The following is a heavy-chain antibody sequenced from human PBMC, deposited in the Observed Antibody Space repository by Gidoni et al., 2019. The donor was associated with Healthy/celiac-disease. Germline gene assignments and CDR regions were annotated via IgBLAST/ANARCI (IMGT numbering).Heavy chain of an antibody. CDR1: GFTFSSYG. CDR2: IWYDGSNK. Sequence: QVQLVESGGGVVQPGRSLRLSCAASGFTFSSYGMHRVRQAPGKGLEWVAVIWYDGSNKYYADSVKGRFTISRDNSKNTLYLQMNSLRAEDTAVYYCARESWFRELLSRSLDYWSQGTLVTVSS. V-gene: IGHV3-33*01. J-gene: IGHJ4*02. CDR3: ARESWFRELLSRSLDY. D-gene: IGHD3-10*01.